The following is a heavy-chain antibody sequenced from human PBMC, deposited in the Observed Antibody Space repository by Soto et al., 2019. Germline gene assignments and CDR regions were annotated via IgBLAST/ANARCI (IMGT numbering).Heavy chain of an antibody. CDR1: GFSLSNARMA. J-gene: IGHJ4*02. D-gene: IGHD4-17*01. V-gene: IGHV2-26*01. CDR2: IFSNDEK. Sequence: SGPTLVNPTETLTLTCTVSGFSLSNARMAVSWIRQPPGKALEWLAHIFSNDEKSYSTSLKSRLTITKDTSKNQVVLTMTNMDPVGTGTYYCAHRPYGDYPIDYWGQGTLVTVSS. CDR3: AHRPYGDYPIDY.